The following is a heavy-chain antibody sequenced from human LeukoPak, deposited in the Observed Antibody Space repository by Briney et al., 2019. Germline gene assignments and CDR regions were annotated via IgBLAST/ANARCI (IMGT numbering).Heavy chain of an antibody. CDR1: GYTFTGYY. D-gene: IGHD3-9*01. CDR3: ARGENWGYDILTGFVDY. J-gene: IGHJ4*02. V-gene: IGHV1-2*02. CDR2: INPNSGGT. Sequence: ASVKVSCKASGYTFTGYYMHWVRQAPGQGLEWMGWINPNSGGTNFAQKFQGRVTMTRDTSISTAYMELSRLRSDDTAVYYCARGENWGYDILTGFVDYWGQGTLVTVSS.